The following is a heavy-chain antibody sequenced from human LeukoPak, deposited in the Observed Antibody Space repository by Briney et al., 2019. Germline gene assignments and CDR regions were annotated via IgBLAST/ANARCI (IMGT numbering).Heavy chain of an antibody. Sequence: SETLSLTCTVSGGSIYRGSYYESWIRQPAGEALEGIGRIYTRGRTNYNPSLKGRVTISVDTSKNQFSLKLSSVTAADTAVYYCARDRRDGYNLYYFDLWGQGTLVTVSS. J-gene: IGHJ4*02. V-gene: IGHV4-61*02. D-gene: IGHD5-24*01. CDR1: GGSIYRGSYY. CDR3: ARDRRDGYNLYYFDL. CDR2: IYTRGRT.